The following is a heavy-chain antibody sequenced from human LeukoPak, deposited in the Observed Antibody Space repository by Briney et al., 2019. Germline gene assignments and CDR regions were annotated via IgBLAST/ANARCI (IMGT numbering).Heavy chain of an antibody. CDR2: ISGSGGST. J-gene: IGHJ4*02. D-gene: IGHD1-26*01. CDR3: AKDSSSGTYYDY. V-gene: IGHV3-23*01. CDR1: GFTFSSYD. Sequence: GGSLRLSCAASGFTFSSYDMSWVRQAPEKGLEWVSAISGSGGSTYYADSVKGRFTISRDNSKNTLYLQMNSLRAEDTAVYYCAKDSSSGTYYDYWGQGTLVTVSS.